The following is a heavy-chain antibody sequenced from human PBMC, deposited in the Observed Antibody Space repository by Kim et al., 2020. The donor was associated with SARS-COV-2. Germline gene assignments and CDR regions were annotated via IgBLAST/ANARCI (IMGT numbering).Heavy chain of an antibody. V-gene: IGHV3-48*02. Sequence: GGSLRLSCAASGFTFSSYSMNWVRQAPGKGLEWVSYISSSSSTIYYADSVKGRFTISRDNAKNSLYLQMNSLRDEDTAVYYCARAAGRHYYDSKRPLSYFDYWGQGTLVTVSS. D-gene: IGHD3-22*01. CDR2: ISSSSSTI. J-gene: IGHJ4*02. CDR3: ARAAGRHYYDSKRPLSYFDY. CDR1: GFTFSSYS.